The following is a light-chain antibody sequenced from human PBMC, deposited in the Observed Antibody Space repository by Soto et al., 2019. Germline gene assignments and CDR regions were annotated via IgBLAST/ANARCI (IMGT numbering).Light chain of an antibody. CDR3: SSFASTHTYV. V-gene: IGLV2-14*01. J-gene: IGLJ1*01. Sequence: QSVLTQPPSVSGAPGQRVTISCTGTSSDVAFYNHVSWYQQHPGKAPKLLIYEVNNRPSGVSHRFSGSKSGNTASLTISGLQAEDEADYYCSSFASTHTYVFGTGTKVTVL. CDR2: EVN. CDR1: SSDVAFYNH.